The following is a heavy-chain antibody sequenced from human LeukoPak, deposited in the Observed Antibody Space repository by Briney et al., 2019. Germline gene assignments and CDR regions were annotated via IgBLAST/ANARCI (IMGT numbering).Heavy chain of an antibody. CDR2: THYSGST. J-gene: IGHJ4*02. Sequence: SETLSLTCAVSGGSISSYYWSWIRQPPEKGLEWIGYTHYSGSTKYNPSLKSRLTMSLDTSKNQFSLRLSSVTAADTAVYFCARGAAGTGAADYWGQGTLVTVSS. CDR3: ARGAAGTGAADY. D-gene: IGHD6-13*01. CDR1: GGSISSYY. V-gene: IGHV4-59*01.